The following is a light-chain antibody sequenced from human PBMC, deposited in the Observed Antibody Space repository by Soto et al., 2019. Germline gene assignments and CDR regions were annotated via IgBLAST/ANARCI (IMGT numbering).Light chain of an antibody. V-gene: IGLV2-14*01. CDR3: SSYTSSTDYV. Sequence: LTQPASVSGSPGQSITISCTGTTSDFGFYNYVSWYQHHPGKAPKLLIYEVTNRHSGVSNRFSGSKSGNTASLTISGLQAEDEADYYCSSYTSSTDYVLGTGTKVTVL. CDR1: TSDFGFYNY. J-gene: IGLJ1*01. CDR2: EVT.